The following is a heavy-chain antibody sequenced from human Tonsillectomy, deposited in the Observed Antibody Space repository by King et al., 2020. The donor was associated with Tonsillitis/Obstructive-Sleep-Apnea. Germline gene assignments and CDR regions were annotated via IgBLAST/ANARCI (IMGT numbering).Heavy chain of an antibody. D-gene: IGHD3-3*01. CDR1: GLNFNSYA. CDR2: ISYVGSTK. CDR3: ARGGDFGVVPTFDY. Sequence: VQLVESGGAVVQPGRPLSLSCEAPGLNFNSYAMHWVRQPPAKGLERVAVISYVGSTKYYADSVKGRFTISRDNSKNTLYLQMNSLRPEDTAVYYSARGGDFGVVPTFDYWGQGTLVIVSS. V-gene: IGHV3-30*04. J-gene: IGHJ4*02.